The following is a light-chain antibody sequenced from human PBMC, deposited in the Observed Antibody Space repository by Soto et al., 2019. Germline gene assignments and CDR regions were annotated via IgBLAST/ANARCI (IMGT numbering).Light chain of an antibody. CDR2: KAS. J-gene: IGKJ1*01. CDR3: QHYNSYSEA. V-gene: IGKV1-5*03. Sequence: DIQMTQSPSSLSASVGDRVTITCRASQTISSWLAWYQQKPGKAPKLLIYKASTLKSGVPSRFSGSGSGTEFNLTISSLQPDDFATYYCQHYNSYSEAFGQGTKV. CDR1: QTISSW.